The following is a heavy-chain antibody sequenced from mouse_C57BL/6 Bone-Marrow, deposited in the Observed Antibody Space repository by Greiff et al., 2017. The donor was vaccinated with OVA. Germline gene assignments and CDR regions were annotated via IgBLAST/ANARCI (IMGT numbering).Heavy chain of an antibody. Sequence: EVKLQESGGGLVKPGGSLKLSCAASGFTFSSYAMSWVRQTPEKRLEWVATISDGGSYTYYPDNVKGRFTISRDNAKNNLYLQMSHLKSEDTAMYYCARDRSLWYFDVWGTGTTVTVSS. CDR1: GFTFSSYA. CDR3: ARDRSLWYFDV. D-gene: IGHD6-2*01. J-gene: IGHJ1*03. V-gene: IGHV5-4*01. CDR2: ISDGGSYT.